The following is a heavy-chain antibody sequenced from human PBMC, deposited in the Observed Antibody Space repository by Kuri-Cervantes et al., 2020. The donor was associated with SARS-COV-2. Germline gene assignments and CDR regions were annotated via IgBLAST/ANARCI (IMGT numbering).Heavy chain of an antibody. CDR1: GGSISSSSYY. CDR3: ARDTDNHDSSGYYYDWFDP. V-gene: IGHV4-39*07. Sequence: SETLSLTCTVSGGSISSSSYYWGWIRQPPGKGLEWIGEINHSGSTNYNPSLKSRVTISVDTSKNQFSLKLSSVTAADTAVYYCARDTDNHDSSGYYYDWFDPWGQGTLVTVSS. D-gene: IGHD3-22*01. J-gene: IGHJ5*02. CDR2: INHSGST.